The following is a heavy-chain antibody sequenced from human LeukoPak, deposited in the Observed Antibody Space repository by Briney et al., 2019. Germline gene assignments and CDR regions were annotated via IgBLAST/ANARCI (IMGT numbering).Heavy chain of an antibody. D-gene: IGHD3-9*01. CDR3: ARANDILTGYPTDY. CDR2: IIPILGIA. V-gene: IGHV1-69*04. CDR1: GGTFSSYA. J-gene: IGHJ4*02. Sequence: APVKVSCKASGGTFSSYAISWVRQAPGQGLEWMGRIIPILGIANYAQKFQGRVTITADKSTSTAYMELSSLRSEDTAVYYCARANDILTGYPTDYWGQGTLVTVSS.